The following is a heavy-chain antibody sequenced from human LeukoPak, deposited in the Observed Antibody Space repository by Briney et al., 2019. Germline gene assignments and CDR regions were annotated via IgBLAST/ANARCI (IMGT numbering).Heavy chain of an antibody. Sequence: ASVKVSCKASGYTFTNYGISWVRQAPGQGLEWMGWISAYNGNTNYAQKLQGRVTMTRDTSISTAYMELSRLRSDDTAVYYCARPFFRGYSSAFDIWGQGTMVTVSS. D-gene: IGHD6-13*01. CDR1: GYTFTNYG. CDR2: ISAYNGNT. J-gene: IGHJ3*02. CDR3: ARPFFRGYSSAFDI. V-gene: IGHV1-18*01.